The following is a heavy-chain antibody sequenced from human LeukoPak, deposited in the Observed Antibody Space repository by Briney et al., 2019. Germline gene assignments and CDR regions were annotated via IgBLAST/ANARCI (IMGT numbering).Heavy chain of an antibody. CDR1: GGSVSRYY. D-gene: IGHD2-15*01. V-gene: IGHV4-59*08. CDR2: IYNGGST. Sequence: MTSETLSLTCTVSGGSVSRYYWTWIRQPPGKGLEWIGYIYNGGSTNYNPSLKSRVTISVDTSKNRLSLKVSSVTAADTAVYYCARGYCSGGSCYPSPGGYWGQGTLVTVSS. J-gene: IGHJ4*02. CDR3: ARGYCSGGSCYPSPGGY.